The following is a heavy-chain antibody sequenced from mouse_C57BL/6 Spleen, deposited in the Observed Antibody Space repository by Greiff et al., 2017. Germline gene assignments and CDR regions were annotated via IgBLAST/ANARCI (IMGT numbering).Heavy chain of an antibody. Sequence: EVKVEESGGGLVQPGGSMKLSCVASGFTFSNYWMNWVRQSPEKGLEWVAQIRLKSDNYATHYAESVKGRFTISRDDSKSSVYLQMNNLRAEDTGIYYGTGDYDEGWYFDVWGTGTTVTVSS. CDR1: GFTFSNYW. CDR2: IRLKSDNYAT. J-gene: IGHJ1*03. D-gene: IGHD2-4*01. CDR3: TGDYDEGWYFDV. V-gene: IGHV6-3*01.